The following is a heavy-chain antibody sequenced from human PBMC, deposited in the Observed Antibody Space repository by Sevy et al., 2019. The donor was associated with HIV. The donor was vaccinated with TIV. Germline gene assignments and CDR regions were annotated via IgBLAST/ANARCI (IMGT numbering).Heavy chain of an antibody. D-gene: IGHD3-22*01. J-gene: IGHJ2*01. V-gene: IGHV3-66*01. Sequence: GGSLRLSCAVSGITVSSNYMGWVRQAPGKGLQWVSGIFASSNTHFADSVKGRFSISRDNSKNTLSLQMISLSVEDTAVDYCARAVEDYSDSSGWDWYFDLWGRGTLVTVSS. CDR3: ARAVEDYSDSSGWDWYFDL. CDR2: IFASSNT. CDR1: GITVSSNY.